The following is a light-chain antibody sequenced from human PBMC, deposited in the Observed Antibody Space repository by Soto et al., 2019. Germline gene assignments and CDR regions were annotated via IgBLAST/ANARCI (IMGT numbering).Light chain of an antibody. J-gene: IGLJ2*01. CDR1: SRDVGSYNY. V-gene: IGLV2-14*01. Sequence: QSALTQPASVSGSPGQSITISCTGTSRDVGSYNYVSWYVQHPGKAPKLMIYHVSNRPSGVSYRFSGSKSGNTASLTLSGLRPEDEADYYCSSYTTSSTVVFGGGTKLTVL. CDR2: HVS. CDR3: SSYTTSSTVV.